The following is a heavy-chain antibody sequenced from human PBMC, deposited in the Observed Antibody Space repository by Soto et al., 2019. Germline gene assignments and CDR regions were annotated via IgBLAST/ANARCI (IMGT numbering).Heavy chain of an antibody. D-gene: IGHD1-26*01. CDR1: GFTFSSYA. V-gene: IGHV3-30-3*01. CDR2: ISYDGSNK. Sequence: QVQLVESGGGVVQPGRSLRLSCAASGFTFSSYAMHWVRQAPGKGLEWVAVISYDGSNKYYADSVKGRFTISRDNSKNTLYLQMNSLRAEDTAVYYCARDSASPWELLLSYYFDYWGQGTLVTVSS. CDR3: ARDSASPWELLLSYYFDY. J-gene: IGHJ4*02.